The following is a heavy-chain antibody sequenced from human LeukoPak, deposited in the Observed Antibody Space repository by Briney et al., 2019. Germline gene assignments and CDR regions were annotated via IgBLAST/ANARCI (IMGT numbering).Heavy chain of an antibody. Sequence: GSVKVSCKASGYTFTSYGISWVRQAPGQRLEGRGWSSAYNGNTNYAQKLQGRVTMTTDTSTSKAYMELRRLRSDDTAVYYCARGAGYCSGGSCYKNWFDPWGQGTLVTVSS. CDR2: SSAYNGNT. CDR1: GYTFTSYG. CDR3: ARGAGYCSGGSCYKNWFDP. J-gene: IGHJ5*02. D-gene: IGHD2-15*01. V-gene: IGHV1-18*01.